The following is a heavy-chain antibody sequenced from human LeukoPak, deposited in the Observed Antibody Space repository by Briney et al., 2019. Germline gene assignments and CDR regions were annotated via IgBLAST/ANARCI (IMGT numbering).Heavy chain of an antibody. J-gene: IGHJ4*02. V-gene: IGHV3-21*01. Sequence: GGSLRLSCAASGFTFDTYGMSWVRQAPGKGLEWVSSISSSSSYIYYADSVKGRFTISRDNAKNSLYLQMNSLRAEDTAVYYCARDGLAGYWGQGTLVTVSS. D-gene: IGHD6-19*01. CDR2: ISSSSSYI. CDR3: ARDGLAGY. CDR1: GFTFDTYG.